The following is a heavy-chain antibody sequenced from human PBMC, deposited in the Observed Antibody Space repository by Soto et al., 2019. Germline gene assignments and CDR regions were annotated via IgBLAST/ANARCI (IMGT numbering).Heavy chain of an antibody. J-gene: IGHJ4*02. Sequence: QVQLVQSGAEEKKPGASVKVSCKASGYTFTGYAMHWVRQAPGQRLEWMGWINAGNGNTKYSQKFQGRVTITRDTSASTAYLGLRCLRSEDRAVYYCASAVAVAADFDYWGQGTLVTVSS. D-gene: IGHD6-19*01. CDR2: INAGNGNT. CDR3: ASAVAVAADFDY. CDR1: GYTFTGYA. V-gene: IGHV1-3*05.